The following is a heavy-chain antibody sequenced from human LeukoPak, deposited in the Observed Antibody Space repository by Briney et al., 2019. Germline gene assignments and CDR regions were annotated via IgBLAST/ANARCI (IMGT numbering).Heavy chain of an antibody. CDR3: TLIAAAAGIDY. V-gene: IGHV1-2*02. J-gene: IGHJ4*02. D-gene: IGHD6-13*01. Sequence: ASVKVSCKASGYIFTGYYMHWVRQAPGQGLEWMGWINPNSGGTNSAQKFQGRVTMTRDTSISTAYMELSRLRSDDTAVYYCTLIAAAAGIDYWGQGTLVTVSS. CDR1: GYIFTGYY. CDR2: INPNSGGT.